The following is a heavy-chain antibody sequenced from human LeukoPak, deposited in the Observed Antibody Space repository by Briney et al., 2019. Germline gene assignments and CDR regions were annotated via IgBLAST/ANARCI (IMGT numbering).Heavy chain of an antibody. Sequence: GGSLRLSCAASGFTFSGSAMHWVRQASGKGLEWVGRIRSKANSYATAYAASVKSRFAISRDDSKNTAYLQMNSLKTEDTAVYYCTRHSGSYLGFDYWGQGTLVTVSS. CDR3: TRHSGSYLGFDY. D-gene: IGHD1-26*01. CDR1: GFTFSGSA. CDR2: IRSKANSYAT. J-gene: IGHJ4*02. V-gene: IGHV3-73*01.